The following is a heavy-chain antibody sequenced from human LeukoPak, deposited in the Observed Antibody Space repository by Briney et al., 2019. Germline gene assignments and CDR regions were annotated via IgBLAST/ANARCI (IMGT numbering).Heavy chain of an antibody. CDR2: IYYSGST. CDR3: ARDRSPTYGSGSYRGYYGMDV. CDR1: GGSISSSSYD. J-gene: IGHJ6*02. D-gene: IGHD3-10*01. Sequence: SETLSLTCTVSGGSISSSSYDWGWIRQPPGKGLEWIGSIYYSGSTYYNPSLKSRVTISVDTSKNQFSLKLSSVTAADTAVYYCARDRSPTYGSGSYRGYYGMDVWGQGTTVTVSS. V-gene: IGHV4-39*07.